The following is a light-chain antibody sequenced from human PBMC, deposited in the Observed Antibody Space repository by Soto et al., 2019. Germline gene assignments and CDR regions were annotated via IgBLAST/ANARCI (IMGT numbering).Light chain of an antibody. CDR2: GAS. CDR1: ESVDIN. CDR3: QQYKNWPRT. J-gene: IGKJ1*01. Sequence: IVLTQSPPTLSVSPGERATLSCRASESVDINLAWYQQKPGQAPRLLIYGASTRATDMPGTFSGRGSGTEFTLTISSLQSEDFAVYYCQQYKNWPRTFGQGTKVDIK. V-gene: IGKV3-15*01.